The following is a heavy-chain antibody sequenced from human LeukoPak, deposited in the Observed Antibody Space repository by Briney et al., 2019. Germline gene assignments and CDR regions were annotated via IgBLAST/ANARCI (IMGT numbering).Heavy chain of an antibody. CDR2: INHSGST. CDR3: ARAVLSDYYGSGSYYIYGY. D-gene: IGHD3-10*01. V-gene: IGHV4-34*01. Sequence: SETLSLTCAVYGGSFSGYYWSWIRQPPGKGLEWIGEINHSGSTNYNPSLKSRVTISVDTSKNQFSLKLSSVTAADTAMYYCARAVLSDYYGSGSYYIYGYWGQGTLVTVSS. CDR1: GGSFSGYY. J-gene: IGHJ4*02.